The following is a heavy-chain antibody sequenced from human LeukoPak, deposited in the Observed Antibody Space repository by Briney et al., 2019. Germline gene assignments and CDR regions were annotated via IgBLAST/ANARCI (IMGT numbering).Heavy chain of an antibody. J-gene: IGHJ4*02. CDR2: ISPSGDIT. V-gene: IGHV3-23*01. CDR3: ARKSSGHYPFDC. D-gene: IGHD3-22*01. CDR1: GLTFSTYT. Sequence: GGSLRPSCAASGLTFSTYTMSWVRQRPGKGLEWVSTISPSGDITQYADSVKGHFTISRDNSESTLFLQMTSLRAEDTAVYYCARKSSGHYPFDCWGQGTLVTVSS.